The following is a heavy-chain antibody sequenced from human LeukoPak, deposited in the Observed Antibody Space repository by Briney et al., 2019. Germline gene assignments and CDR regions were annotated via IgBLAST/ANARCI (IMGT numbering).Heavy chain of an antibody. CDR2: VKHDGDT. J-gene: IGHJ5*01. D-gene: IGHD2-8*01. CDR1: GASFNTYY. Sequence: SETLSLTCAVYGASFNTYYWTWIRQSPDKGLEWIGEVKHDGDTNVNPCLRSRVVMSVDASENQFSLKMTSVTAADTAIYFCARGPVALPNDRLSLFFDFWGQGTLVTVSS. CDR3: ARGPVALPNDRLSLFFDF. V-gene: IGHV4-34*01.